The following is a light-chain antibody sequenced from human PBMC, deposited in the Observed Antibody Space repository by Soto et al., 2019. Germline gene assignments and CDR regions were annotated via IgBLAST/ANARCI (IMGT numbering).Light chain of an antibody. Sequence: EIVLTQSPGTLSLSPGDRATLSCRASQSVSSSYLAWYQQKPGQAPRLLIYGASSRATGIPDRFSGSGSGTAYSLTISRRGPEDFSVYYCQQYGSSPQTFGQGTKVEIK. CDR3: QQYGSSPQT. V-gene: IGKV3-20*01. J-gene: IGKJ1*01. CDR2: GAS. CDR1: QSVSSSY.